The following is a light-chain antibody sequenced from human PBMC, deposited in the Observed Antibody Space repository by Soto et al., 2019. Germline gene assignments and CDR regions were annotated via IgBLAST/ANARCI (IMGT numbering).Light chain of an antibody. V-gene: IGKV3-20*01. CDR2: EAS. CDR3: QQYGNSPHT. CDR1: QSVRGDY. J-gene: IGKJ2*01. Sequence: EVVLTQSPATLSLSPGERVALSCRASQSVRGDYLAWYQQKPGHPPRLLIYEASRRAPGIPDRFSGSGSGTDFILTLSRLESEDLALYFCQQYGNSPHTFGQGTKVEIK.